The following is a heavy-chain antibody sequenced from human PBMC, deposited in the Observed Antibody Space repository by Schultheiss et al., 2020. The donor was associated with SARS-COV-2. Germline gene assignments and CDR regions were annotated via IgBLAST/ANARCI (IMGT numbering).Heavy chain of an antibody. J-gene: IGHJ4*02. Sequence: SETLSLTCAVYGGSFSGYYWSWIRQPPGKGLEWIGEINHSGSTNYNPSLKSRVTISVDTSKNQFSLKVTSVTAADTAVYFCARVYGDHPYYFDYWGQGILVTVSS. V-gene: IGHV4-34*01. CDR2: INHSGST. D-gene: IGHD4-17*01. CDR3: ARVYGDHPYYFDY. CDR1: GGSFSGYY.